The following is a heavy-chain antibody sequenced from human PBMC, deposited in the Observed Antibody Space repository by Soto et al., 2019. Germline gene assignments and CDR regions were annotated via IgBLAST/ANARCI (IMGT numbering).Heavy chain of an antibody. Sequence: SETLSLTCTVSGGSISSSSYYWGWIRQPPGKGLEWIGSIYYSGSTYYNPSLKSRVTISVDTSKNQFSLKLSSVTAADTAVYYCAILGDNYYYYYMDVWGKGTTVTVSS. CDR2: IYYSGST. V-gene: IGHV4-39*01. D-gene: IGHD3-10*01. J-gene: IGHJ6*03. CDR3: AILGDNYYYYYMDV. CDR1: GGSISSSSYY.